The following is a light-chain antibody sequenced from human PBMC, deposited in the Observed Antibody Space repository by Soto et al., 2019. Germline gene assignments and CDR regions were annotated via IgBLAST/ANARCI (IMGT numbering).Light chain of an antibody. CDR2: DAS. V-gene: IGKV1-33*01. CDR3: QHRGA. CDR1: QDISNY. J-gene: IGKJ3*01. Sequence: DIQMTQSPSSLSASVGDRVTITCQSSQDISNYLNWYQQKPGKAPKLLIYDASNLETGVPSRFSGSGSATNSTFAISSLQPEDIATSYWQHRGAFGPGTKVDIK.